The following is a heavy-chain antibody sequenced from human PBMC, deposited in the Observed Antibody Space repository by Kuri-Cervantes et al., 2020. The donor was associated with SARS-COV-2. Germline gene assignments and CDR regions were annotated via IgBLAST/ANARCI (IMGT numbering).Heavy chain of an antibody. CDR1: GVTFGNFA. Sequence: GGSLRLSCVASGVTFGNFAMHWVRRAPGKGLEWVAFISHDGSEKYHADSVKGRLTISRDSSKNTLYLQMNSLRAEDTAVYYCAREIKYSSSLYPKYYYYGMDVWGQGTTVTVSS. V-gene: IGHV3-30*04. CDR2: ISHDGSEK. J-gene: IGHJ6*02. D-gene: IGHD6-6*01. CDR3: AREIKYSSSLYPKYYYYGMDV.